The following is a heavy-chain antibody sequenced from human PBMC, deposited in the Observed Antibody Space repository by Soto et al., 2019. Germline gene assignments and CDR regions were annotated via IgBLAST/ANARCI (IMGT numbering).Heavy chain of an antibody. Sequence: QVQLVQSGAEVKKPGSSVKVSCKASGGTFSSYTISWVRQAPGQGLEWMGRIIPNLGIANYAQKFQGRVTITADKSTSTAYMELSSLRSEDTAVYYCARGGPGQRYFDYWGQGTLVTVSS. CDR1: GGTFSSYT. V-gene: IGHV1-69*02. D-gene: IGHD6-25*01. CDR2: IIPNLGIA. CDR3: ARGGPGQRYFDY. J-gene: IGHJ4*02.